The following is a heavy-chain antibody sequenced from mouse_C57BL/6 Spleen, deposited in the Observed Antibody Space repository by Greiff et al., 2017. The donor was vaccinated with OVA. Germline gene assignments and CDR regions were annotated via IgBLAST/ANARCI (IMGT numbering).Heavy chain of an antibody. CDR1: GYTFTSYW. D-gene: IGHD1-1*01. V-gene: IGHV1-50*01. CDR3: TRPYYDGSSPCAD. Sequence: VQLQQPGAELVKPGASVKLSCKASGYTFTSYWMQWVKQRPGQGLEWIGEIDPSDSYTNYNQKFKGKATLTVETSSSTAYMQLSSLTSEVSAVDYCTRPYYDGSSPCADWGKGTLVTVSA. J-gene: IGHJ3*01. CDR2: IDPSDSYT.